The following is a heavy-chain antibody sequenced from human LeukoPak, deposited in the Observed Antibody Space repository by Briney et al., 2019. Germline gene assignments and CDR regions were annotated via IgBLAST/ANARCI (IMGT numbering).Heavy chain of an antibody. CDR3: ARKGGSPDY. D-gene: IGHD1-26*01. V-gene: IGHV3-7*01. CDR1: GFTFSSYW. J-gene: IGHJ4*02. Sequence: GGSLRLSCAASGFTFSSYWMTWVRQAPGKGLEWVANMKFDGSEKYYVDSVKGRFTISRDNAKNSLYLQMNSLRAEDTAVYYCARKGGSPDYWGQGTLVTVSS. CDR2: MKFDGSEK.